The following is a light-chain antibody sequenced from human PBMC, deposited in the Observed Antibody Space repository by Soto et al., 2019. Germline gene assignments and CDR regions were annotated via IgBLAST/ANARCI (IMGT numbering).Light chain of an antibody. CDR2: DAS. CDR1: QSIGRY. V-gene: IGKV1-5*01. Sequence: DIQMTQSPSSLSASVGDRVTITCGASQSIGRYLNWYQQKPGKAPKLLIYDASSLESGVPSRFSGSGSGTEFTLTISSLQTDDFASYYCQQYDSYSWTFGQGTKVDIK. CDR3: QQYDSYSWT. J-gene: IGKJ1*01.